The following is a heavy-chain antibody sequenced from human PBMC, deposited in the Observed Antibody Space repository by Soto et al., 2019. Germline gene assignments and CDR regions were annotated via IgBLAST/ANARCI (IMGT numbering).Heavy chain of an antibody. Sequence: GESLKISCKGSGYSFTSYWISWVRQMPGKGLEWMGRIDPSDSYTNYSPSFQGHVTISADKSISTAYLQWSSLKASDTAMYYCASGTYTAAGIDYWGQGTLVTVS. CDR3: ASGTYTAAGIDY. V-gene: IGHV5-10-1*01. CDR1: GYSFTSYW. CDR2: IDPSDSYT. D-gene: IGHD6-13*01. J-gene: IGHJ4*02.